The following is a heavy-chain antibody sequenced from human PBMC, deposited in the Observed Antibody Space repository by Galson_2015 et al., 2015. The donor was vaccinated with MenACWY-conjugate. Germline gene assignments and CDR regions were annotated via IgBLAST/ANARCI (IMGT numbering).Heavy chain of an antibody. CDR3: ARNPYYYDSSDAFDI. Sequence: SLRLSCAASGFTFSSYGMHWVRQAPGKGLEWVAVIWYDGSNKYYADSVKGRFTISRDNSKNTLYLQMNSLRAEDTAVYYCARNPYYYDSSDAFDIWGQGTMVTVSS. D-gene: IGHD3-22*01. CDR2: IWYDGSNK. V-gene: IGHV3-33*01. J-gene: IGHJ3*02. CDR1: GFTFSSYG.